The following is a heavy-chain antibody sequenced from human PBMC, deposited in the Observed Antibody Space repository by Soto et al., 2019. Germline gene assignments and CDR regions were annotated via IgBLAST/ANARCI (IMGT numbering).Heavy chain of an antibody. J-gene: IGHJ6*02. CDR2: ISAYNGNT. V-gene: IGHV1-18*01. CDR1: RYTFPRYG. D-gene: IGHD2-8*01. CDR3: ASLYCISGGCYLGMDA. Sequence: ASENVSCKPSRYTFPRYGISWVRQAPGQGLEWMGWISAYNGNTNDAHKLHGRVTMTTNTSTSTAHMELRSLRSDDTAVYYCASLYCISGGCYLGMDAWGQGTMVTVYS.